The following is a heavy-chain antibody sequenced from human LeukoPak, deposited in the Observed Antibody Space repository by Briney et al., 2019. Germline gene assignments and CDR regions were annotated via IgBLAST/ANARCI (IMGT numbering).Heavy chain of an antibody. V-gene: IGHV3-74*01. CDR1: GFTFSRYW. CDR2: INGDGSST. CDR3: ARVRYDYYGMDV. D-gene: IGHD4-17*01. Sequence: GGSLRLSCATLGFTFSRYWMHWVRHAPRKGLVWVSRINGDGSSTSYADSVKGRFTISRDNAKNTLYLQMNSLRAEDTTVYYCARVRYDYYGMDVWGQGTTVTVSS. J-gene: IGHJ6*02.